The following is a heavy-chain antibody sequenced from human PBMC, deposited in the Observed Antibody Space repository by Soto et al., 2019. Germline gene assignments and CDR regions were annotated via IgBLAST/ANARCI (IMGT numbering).Heavy chain of an antibody. CDR2: IYYSGST. V-gene: IGHV4-39*07. CDR3: ARGVTTVTTFDY. CDR1: GDSISSSSYY. Sequence: SETLSLTCTVSGDSISSSSYYWGWIRQPPGKGLEWIGSIYYSGSTYYNPSLKSRVTISVDTSKNQFSLKLSSVTAADTAVYYCARGVTTVTTFDYWGQGTLVTVSS. J-gene: IGHJ4*02. D-gene: IGHD4-17*01.